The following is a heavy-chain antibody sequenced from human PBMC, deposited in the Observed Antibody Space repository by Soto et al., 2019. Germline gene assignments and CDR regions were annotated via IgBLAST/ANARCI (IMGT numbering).Heavy chain of an antibody. CDR3: ATPSIAARHSAWPNKYYYYYGMDV. Sequence: GASVKLSCTVSGYTHTELSMHWVRQAPRKGLEWMGGFDPEDGETIYAQKFQGRVTMTEDTSTDTAYMELSSLRSEDTAVYYCATPSIAARHSAWPNKYYYYYGMDVWGQGTTVTVSS. D-gene: IGHD6-6*01. CDR1: GYTHTELS. V-gene: IGHV1-24*01. J-gene: IGHJ6*02. CDR2: FDPEDGET.